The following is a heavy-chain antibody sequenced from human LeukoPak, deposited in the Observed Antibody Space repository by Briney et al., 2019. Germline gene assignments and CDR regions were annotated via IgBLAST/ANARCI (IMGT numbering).Heavy chain of an antibody. J-gene: IGHJ6*02. D-gene: IGHD4-17*01. Sequence: PGKSLRLSCAASGFTFSSYAMSWVRQAPGKGLEWVSAISGSGGSTYYADSVKGRFTISRDNSKNTLYLQMNSLRAEDTAVYYCAKRQLPTSFDGDYYYYYGMDVWGQGTTVTVSS. CDR1: GFTFSSYA. V-gene: IGHV3-23*01. CDR3: AKRQLPTSFDGDYYYYYGMDV. CDR2: ISGSGGST.